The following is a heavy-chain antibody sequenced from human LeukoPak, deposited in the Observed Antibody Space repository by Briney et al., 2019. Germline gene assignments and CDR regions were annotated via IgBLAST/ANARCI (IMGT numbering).Heavy chain of an antibody. V-gene: IGHV1-2*02. CDR2: INPNSGGT. J-gene: IGHJ4*02. D-gene: IGHD3-22*01. CDR1: GYTFAVYY. CDR3: ARATYYYDSSGYQPVSTGDY. Sequence: ASVKVSCKASGYTFAVYYMHWVRQAPGQGLEWMGWINPNSGGTNYAQKFQGRVTISVDTSKNQFSLKLSSVTAADTAVYYCARATYYYDSSGYQPVSTGDYWGQGTLVTVSS.